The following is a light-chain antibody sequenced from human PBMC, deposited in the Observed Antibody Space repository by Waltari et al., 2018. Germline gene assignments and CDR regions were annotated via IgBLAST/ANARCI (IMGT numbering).Light chain of an antibody. Sequence: EIVVTQPPATLSVSPGERVPLSCRARQNVGTSLAWYQQKPGQTPRPLIFGAYSRASGVPARFSGSGSGTDFTLAISSLQSEDFAVYYCQQYEDWPRHSFGGGTKVQIE. CDR1: QNVGTS. V-gene: IGKV3-15*01. CDR2: GAY. CDR3: QQYEDWPRHS. J-gene: IGKJ4*01.